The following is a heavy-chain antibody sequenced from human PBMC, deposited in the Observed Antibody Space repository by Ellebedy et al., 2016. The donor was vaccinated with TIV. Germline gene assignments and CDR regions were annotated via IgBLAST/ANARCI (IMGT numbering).Heavy chain of an antibody. CDR1: GVSFSGYY. CDR2: INHSGST. D-gene: IGHD3-10*01. J-gene: IGHJ5*02. Sequence: SETLSLXXAVYGVSFSGYYWSWIRQPPGKGLEWIGEINHSGSTNYNPYLKSRVTISVDTSKNQFSLKLSSVTAADTAVYYCASRPEWGAIRLWFGETNWFDPWGQGTLVTVSS. V-gene: IGHV4-34*01. CDR3: ASRPEWGAIRLWFGETNWFDP.